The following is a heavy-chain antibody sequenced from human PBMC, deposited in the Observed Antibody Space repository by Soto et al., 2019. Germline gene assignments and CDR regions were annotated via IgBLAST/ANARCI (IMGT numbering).Heavy chain of an antibody. V-gene: IGHV4-34*01. CDR3: ARKEDYGDLDY. J-gene: IGHJ4*02. CDR1: GGSFSGYY. CDR2: INHSGST. D-gene: IGHD4-17*01. Sequence: SETLSLTCAVYGGSFSGYYWSWIRQPPGKGLEWIGEINHSGSTNYNPSLKSRVTISVDTSKNQFSLKLSSVTAADTAVYYCARKEDYGDLDYCGQGTLVTVSS.